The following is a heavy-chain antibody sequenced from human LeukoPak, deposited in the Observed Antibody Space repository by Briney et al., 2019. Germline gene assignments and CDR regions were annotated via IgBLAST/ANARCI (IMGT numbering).Heavy chain of an antibody. CDR3: ARGASTVTTLSFDY. D-gene: IGHD4-17*01. CDR2: INHSGST. J-gene: IGHJ4*02. CDR1: GGSISSYY. V-gene: IGHV4-34*01. Sequence: SETLSLTCTVSGGSISSYYWSWIRQPPGKGLEWIGEINHSGSTNYNPSLKSRVTISVDTSKNQFSLKLSSVTAADTAVYYCARGASTVTTLSFDYWGQGTLVTVSS.